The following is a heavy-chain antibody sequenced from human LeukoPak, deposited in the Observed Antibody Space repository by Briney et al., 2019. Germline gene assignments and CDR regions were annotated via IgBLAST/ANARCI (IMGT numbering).Heavy chain of an antibody. D-gene: IGHD3-3*01. CDR1: GFTFNKYW. V-gene: IGHV3-74*01. Sequence: GGSLRLPCVAYGFTFNKYWMHWVRQAPGRGLVWVARIKGDTSYANYADSVKGRFTISRDNAKNTLYLQMNSLRVEDTAVYYCARDNDVWSLDFWGPGSLVTVSS. J-gene: IGHJ4*02. CDR2: IKGDTSYA. CDR3: ARDNDVWSLDF.